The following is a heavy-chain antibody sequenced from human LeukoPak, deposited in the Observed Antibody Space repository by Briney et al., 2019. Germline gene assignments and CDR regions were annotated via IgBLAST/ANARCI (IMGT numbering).Heavy chain of an antibody. D-gene: IGHD5-18*01. CDR1: GFTFSSYE. J-gene: IGHJ4*02. CDR2: ISSSGVYI. V-gene: IGHV3-21*01. CDR3: ARDRRLQLWSPAGFDY. Sequence: PGGSLRLSCAASGFTFSSYEMNWLRQAPGKGLEWVSSISSSGVYIYYADSVKGRFTISRDNAKNSLYLQMNSLRADDTAVYYCARDRRLQLWSPAGFDYWGQGTLVTASS.